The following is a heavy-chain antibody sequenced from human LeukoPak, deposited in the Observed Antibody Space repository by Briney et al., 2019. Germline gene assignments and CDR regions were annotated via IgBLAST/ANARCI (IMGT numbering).Heavy chain of an antibody. D-gene: IGHD7-27*01. V-gene: IGHV4-4*07. CDR2: IYTSGST. CDR3: ARDGELGNYDY. CDR1: GGSISSYY. Sequence: SETLSLTCTVSGGSISSYYWSWIRQPAGKGLEWIGRIYTSGSTNYNPSLKSRVTMSVDTSKDQFSLKLNSVTAADTAVYYCARDGELGNYDYWGQGTLVTVSS. J-gene: IGHJ4*02.